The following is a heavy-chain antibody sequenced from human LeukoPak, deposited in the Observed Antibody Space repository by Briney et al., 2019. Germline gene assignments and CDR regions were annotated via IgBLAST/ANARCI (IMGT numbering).Heavy chain of an antibody. J-gene: IGHJ4*02. CDR3: AKDSGGGGY. CDR1: GFNFNAYS. Sequence: GGSLRLSCAASGFNFNAYSMAWVRQAPGKGLEWVSAISDSGGSTYYTDSVKGRFTISRDNSKNTVYLQMNSLRAEDTAIYYCAKDSGGGGYWGQGTLVTVSS. CDR2: ISDSGGST. V-gene: IGHV3-23*01. D-gene: IGHD5-12*01.